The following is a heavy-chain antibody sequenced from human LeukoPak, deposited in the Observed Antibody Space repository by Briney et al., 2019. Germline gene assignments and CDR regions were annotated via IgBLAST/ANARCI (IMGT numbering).Heavy chain of an antibody. CDR2: IWSDTTNK. CDR1: GFTFSSYA. V-gene: IGHV3-33*06. J-gene: IGHJ4*02. Sequence: GGSLRLSCAASGFTFSSYAMHWVRQAPGKGLEWVAVIWSDTTNKYYADSVKGRFTLSSDSSRNTVYFQLNNLRVEDTAIYYCAKASWVSSTDAVRWGQGTLVTVSS. D-gene: IGHD3-16*01. CDR3: AKASWVSSTDAVR.